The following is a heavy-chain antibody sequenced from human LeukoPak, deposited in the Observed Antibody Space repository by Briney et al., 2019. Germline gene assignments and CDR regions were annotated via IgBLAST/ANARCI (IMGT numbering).Heavy chain of an antibody. CDR2: IYYSGST. D-gene: IGHD6-19*01. J-gene: IGHJ4*02. V-gene: IGHV4-59*01. CDR3: ARVAVAGTTPFFDY. Sequence: LETLSLTCTVSGGSISSYYWSWIRQPPGKGLEWIGYIYYSGSTNYNPSLKSRVTISVDTSKNQFSLKLSPVTAADTAVYYCARVAVAGTTPFFDYWGQGTLVTVSS. CDR1: GGSISSYY.